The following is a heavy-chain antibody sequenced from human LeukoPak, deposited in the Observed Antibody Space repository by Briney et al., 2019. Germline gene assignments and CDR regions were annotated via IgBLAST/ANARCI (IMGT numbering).Heavy chain of an antibody. J-gene: IGHJ4*02. Sequence: GASVKVSCKVSGYTLTELSMHWVRQAPGKGLEWMGGFDPEDGETIYAQKFQGRVTMTEDTSTDTAYMELSSLRAEDTAVYYCARVPRGSYSFDYWGQGTLVTVSS. D-gene: IGHD1-26*01. V-gene: IGHV1-24*01. CDR2: FDPEDGET. CDR1: GYTLTELS. CDR3: ARVPRGSYSFDY.